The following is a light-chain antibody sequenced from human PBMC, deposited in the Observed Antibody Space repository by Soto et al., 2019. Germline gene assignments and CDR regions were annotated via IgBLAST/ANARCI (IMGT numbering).Light chain of an antibody. J-gene: IGKJ2*01. CDR1: QSVSSSY. CDR2: GES. CDR3: QQSGSSPYT. V-gene: IGKV3-20*01. Sequence: EIVLTQSPGTLSLSPGERATLSCRASQSVSSSYLVWYQQKPGQAPRLLIHGESSRATGIPDRFSGSGSGTDFTLIISRLEPEDFAVYYCQQSGSSPYTFGQGTKLEIK.